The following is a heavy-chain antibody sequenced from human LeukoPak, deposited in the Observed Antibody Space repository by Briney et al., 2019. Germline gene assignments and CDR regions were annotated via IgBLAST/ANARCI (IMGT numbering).Heavy chain of an antibody. J-gene: IGHJ3*02. CDR3: ARGVGYCSSTSCYKGRDAFDI. Sequence: GGSLRLSCAASGFTFSSYAMHWVRQAPGKGLEWVSYISSSSSTIYYADSVKGRFTISRDNAKNSLYLQMNSLRAEDMAVYYCARGVGYCSSTSCYKGRDAFDIWAKGQWSPSLQ. D-gene: IGHD2-2*02. V-gene: IGHV3-48*01. CDR1: GFTFSSYA. CDR2: ISSSSSTI.